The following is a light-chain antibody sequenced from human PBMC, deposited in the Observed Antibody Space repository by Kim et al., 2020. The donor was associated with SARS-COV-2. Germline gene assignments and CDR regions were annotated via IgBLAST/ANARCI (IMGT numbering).Light chain of an antibody. CDR2: GNF. CDR3: QSYDSSLSGWV. Sequence: RVTISCSGSTSNIGADYDVNWYQQFPGTAPKPLIYGNFKRPSGVPDRFSGSKSGTSASLAITGLQAEDEAEYYCQSYDSSLSGWVFGGGTKLTVL. CDR1: TSNIGADYD. J-gene: IGLJ3*02. V-gene: IGLV1-40*01.